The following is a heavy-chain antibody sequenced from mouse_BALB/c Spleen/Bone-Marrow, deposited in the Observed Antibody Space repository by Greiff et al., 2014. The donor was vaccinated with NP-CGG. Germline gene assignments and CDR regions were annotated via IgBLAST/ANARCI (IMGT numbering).Heavy chain of an antibody. CDR1: GFTFTDYY. Sequence: DVHLVESGGGLVQPGGSLRLSCATSGFTFTDYYMSWVRQPPGKALEWLGSIRDKANGYTTEYSASVKGRFTISRDNSQSILYLQMNTLRAEDSATYYCARDYGNYVRFAYWGQGTLVTVSA. D-gene: IGHD2-1*01. CDR3: ARDYGNYVRFAY. V-gene: IGHV7-3*02. CDR2: IRDKANGYTT. J-gene: IGHJ3*01.